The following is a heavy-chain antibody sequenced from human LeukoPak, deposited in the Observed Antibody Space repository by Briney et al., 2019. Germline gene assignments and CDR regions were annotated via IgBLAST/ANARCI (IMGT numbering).Heavy chain of an antibody. CDR1: GYIFTNYW. V-gene: IGHV5-51*01. CDR3: ARNGGLGSGAYYNAS. Sequence: GESLKISCKGSGYIFTNYWIGWVRQMPGKGLEWMGIISPDDSDTRYSPSFQGQVTFSVDKSTNTAYLQWSSLKASDTAMYYCARNGGLGSGAYYNASWGQGTLVTVSS. J-gene: IGHJ5*02. CDR2: ISPDDSDT. D-gene: IGHD3-10*01.